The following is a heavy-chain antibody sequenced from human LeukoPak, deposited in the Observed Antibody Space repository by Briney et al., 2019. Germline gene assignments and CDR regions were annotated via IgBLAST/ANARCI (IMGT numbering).Heavy chain of an antibody. CDR3: ARHYSSSFSLHFDY. Sequence: PSETLSLTCTVSGGSINSTTYYWGWIRQPPGKGLEWIGSIYYSGSTYYNPSLKSRVTISVDTSKNQFSLKLSSVTAADTAVYYCARHYSSSFSLHFDYWGQGTLVTVSS. CDR1: GGSINSTTYY. CDR2: IYYSGST. J-gene: IGHJ4*02. D-gene: IGHD6-13*01. V-gene: IGHV4-39*01.